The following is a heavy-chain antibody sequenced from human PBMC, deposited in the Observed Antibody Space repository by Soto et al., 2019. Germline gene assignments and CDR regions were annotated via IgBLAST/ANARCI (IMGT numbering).Heavy chain of an antibody. Sequence: QVQLVQSGAEVKKPGSSVKVSCKASGGTFSSYTVSWVRQAPGQGLEWMGSIVTVFGTPNYAQRFQGRVRMTADESTGTPYMELTSLIFADTAVYFCATEIRATRAKGYWGQGTLVTVSS. D-gene: IGHD3-3*02. J-gene: IGHJ4*02. CDR2: IVTVFGTP. CDR1: GGTFSSYT. CDR3: ATEIRATRAKGY. V-gene: IGHV1-69*15.